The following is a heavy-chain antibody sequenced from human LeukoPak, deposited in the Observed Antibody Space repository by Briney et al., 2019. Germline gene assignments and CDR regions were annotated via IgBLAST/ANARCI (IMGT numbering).Heavy chain of an antibody. CDR3: ARDRGHYSSSWYTWFDP. V-gene: IGHV4-39*07. D-gene: IGHD6-13*01. J-gene: IGHJ5*02. CDR2: MYYTGDT. CDR1: GGSISSRTYF. Sequence: SETLSLTCTVSGGSISSRTYFWGWIRQPPGGSLEWIGSMYYTGDTYYNPSLNSRVAMSIDTSNNQFSLKLSSLTAADTAIYYCARDRGHYSSSWYTWFDPWGQGTLVTVSS.